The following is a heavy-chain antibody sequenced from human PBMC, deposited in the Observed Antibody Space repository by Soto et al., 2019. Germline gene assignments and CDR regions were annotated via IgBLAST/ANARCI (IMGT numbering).Heavy chain of an antibody. Sequence: QVPLVQSGAEVKDPGASVRLSCKASGYTFTDSYIHWVRQAPGQGLEWMGVINPVGGSTTYIQKFQGRVTLTRDMSTTTVHMVLSALRSDDTATYYCARDEGAAMGFQYWGQGTPVNVFS. CDR2: INPVGGST. CDR3: ARDEGAAMGFQY. CDR1: GYTFTDSY. D-gene: IGHD5-18*01. V-gene: IGHV1-46*01. J-gene: IGHJ4*02.